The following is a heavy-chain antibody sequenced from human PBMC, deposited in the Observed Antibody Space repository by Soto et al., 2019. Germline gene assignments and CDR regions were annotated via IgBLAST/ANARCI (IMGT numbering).Heavy chain of an antibody. D-gene: IGHD6-19*01. CDR3: AREGQQWLGGVYYYGMDV. CDR1: GGSFSGYY. V-gene: IGHV4-34*01. J-gene: IGHJ6*02. CDR2: INHSGST. Sequence: SETLSLTCAVYGGSFSGYYWSWIRQPPGKGLEWIGEINHSGSTNYNPSLKSRVTISVDTSKNQFSLKLSSVTAADTAVYYCAREGQQWLGGVYYYGMDVWGQGTTVTVSS.